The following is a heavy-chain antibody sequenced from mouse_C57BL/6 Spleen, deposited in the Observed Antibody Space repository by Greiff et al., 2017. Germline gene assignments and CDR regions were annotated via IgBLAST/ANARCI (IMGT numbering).Heavy chain of an antibody. V-gene: IGHV5-4*01. J-gene: IGHJ2*01. Sequence: EVQLQQSGGGLVKPGGSLKLSCAASGFTFSSYAMSWVRQTPEKRLEWVATISDGGSYTYYPDNVKGRFTISRDNAKNNLYLQMSHLKSEDKAMYYCARDRGSNGYYFDYWGQGTTLTVSS. CDR1: GFTFSSYA. CDR2: ISDGGSYT. D-gene: IGHD1-1*01. CDR3: ARDRGSNGYYFDY.